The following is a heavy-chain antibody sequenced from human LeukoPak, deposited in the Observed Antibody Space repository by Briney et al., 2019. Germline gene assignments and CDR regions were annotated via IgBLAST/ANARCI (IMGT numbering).Heavy chain of an antibody. J-gene: IGHJ4*02. CDR1: GGSISSGDYY. V-gene: IGHV4-30-4*01. CDR2: IYYSGST. CDR3: ARVSDARHPDY. Sequence: SETLSLTCTVSGGSISSGDYYWRWIRQPPGKGLEWIGYIYYSGSTYYNPSLKSRVLISADTSMNQYSLHLSSVTAADTAVYYCARVSDARHPDYWGQGTLVAVSS.